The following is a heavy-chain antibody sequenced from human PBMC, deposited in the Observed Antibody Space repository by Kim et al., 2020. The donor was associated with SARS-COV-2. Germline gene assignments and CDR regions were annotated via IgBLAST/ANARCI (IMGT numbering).Heavy chain of an antibody. V-gene: IGHV1-8*01. CDR1: GYTSSSYD. Sequence: ASVKVSCKASGYTSSSYDINWVRQAAGQGLEWMGWMNPKSGNTDYAQKFKGRVTMTWNTSLSTAYMELSSLKSEDTAVYYCARGRDPITTIFGVVINSLRYSGMDVWGQGTTVTVSS. CDR3: ARGRDPITTIFGVVINSLRYSGMDV. CDR2: MNPKSGNT. D-gene: IGHD3-3*01. J-gene: IGHJ6*02.